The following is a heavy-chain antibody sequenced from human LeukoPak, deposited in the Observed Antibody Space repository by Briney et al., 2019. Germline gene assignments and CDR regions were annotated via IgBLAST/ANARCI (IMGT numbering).Heavy chain of an antibody. D-gene: IGHD3-9*01. J-gene: IGHJ5*02. V-gene: IGHV3-66*01. CDR2: IYSGGST. CDR1: GFTVGSNY. CDR3: AREARDILTGHPGGSTP. Sequence: PGGSLRLSCAASGFTVGSNYMSWVRQAPGKGLEWVSVIYSGGSTYYADSVKGRFTISRDNSKNTLYLQMNSLRAEDTAVYYCAREARDILTGHPGGSTPWGQGTLVTVSS.